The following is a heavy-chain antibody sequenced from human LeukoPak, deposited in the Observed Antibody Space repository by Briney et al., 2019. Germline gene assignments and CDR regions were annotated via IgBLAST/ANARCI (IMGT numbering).Heavy chain of an antibody. CDR2: IYNGRTT. D-gene: IGHD2-21*01. V-gene: IGHV4-39*02. J-gene: IGHJ5*02. Sequence: PSETLSLTCSVHGGSINVSTHYWAWIRQSPGKGLEWIGSIYNGRTTFVNASPKSRLSMSVDPSTNELSLILTSVTTEDTAVYYCARGIVLWRRFDAWGQGVLVTVSS. CDR1: GGSINVSTHY. CDR3: ARGIVLWRRFDA.